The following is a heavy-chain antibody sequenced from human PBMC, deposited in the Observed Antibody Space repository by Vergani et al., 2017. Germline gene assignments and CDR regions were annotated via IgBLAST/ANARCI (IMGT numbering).Heavy chain of an antibody. CDR1: GYSFTSYW. J-gene: IGHJ4*02. Sequence: EVQLVQSGAEVKKPGESLKISCKGSGYSFTSYWIGWVRQMPGKGLEWMGIIYTGDSDTRYSPPFQGQVTISADKSISTAYLPWRRLKASETAMYYCATPGMGTPGDWPTALDYWGQGTLVTVSS. CDR3: ATPGMGTPGDWPTALDY. V-gene: IGHV5-51*01. D-gene: IGHD4-23*01. CDR2: IYTGDSDT.